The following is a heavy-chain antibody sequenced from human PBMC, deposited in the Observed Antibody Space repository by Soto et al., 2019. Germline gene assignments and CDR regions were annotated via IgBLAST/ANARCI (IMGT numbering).Heavy chain of an antibody. V-gene: IGHV4-31*03. J-gene: IGHJ6*02. CDR1: GGSISSGGYY. CDR2: IYYSGST. Sequence: QVQLQESGPGLVKPSQTLSLTCTVSGGSISSGGYYWSWIRQHPGKGLEWIGYIYYSGSTYYNPSLKSRVTISVDTSKNQFSLKLSSVTAADTAVYYCARVLYHGSGSYWGYYYCGMDVWGQGTTVTVSS. CDR3: ARVLYHGSGSYWGYYYCGMDV. D-gene: IGHD3-10*01.